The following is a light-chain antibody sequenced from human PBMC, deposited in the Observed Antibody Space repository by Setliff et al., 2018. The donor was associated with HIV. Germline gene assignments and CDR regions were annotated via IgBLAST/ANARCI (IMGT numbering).Light chain of an antibody. CDR3: SSYTDSSTLV. CDR2: EVS. V-gene: IGLV2-14*01. Sequence: QSALTQPASVSGSPGQSITISCTGTSSDVGGYNYVSWYQQHPGKAPKLMIYEVSNRPSGVSNRFSGSKSGNTASLTISGLQAEDEGDYYCSSYTDSSTLVFGTGTKGTVL. J-gene: IGLJ1*01. CDR1: SSDVGGYNY.